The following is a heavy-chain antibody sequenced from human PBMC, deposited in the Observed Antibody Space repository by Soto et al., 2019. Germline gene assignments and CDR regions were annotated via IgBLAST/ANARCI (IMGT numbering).Heavy chain of an antibody. CDR2: IDPSDSYT. D-gene: IGHD6-13*01. Sequence: LGGSLRISCKRSGASCTSYWISRVRQMTRKGLEWMGRIDPSDSYTNYSPSFQGPLTISAAKSIITAYLQWSSLKASDTAMYYCAIAAARRLNYYYYGMDVWGQGTTVTVSS. CDR3: AIAAARRLNYYYYGMDV. J-gene: IGHJ6*02. CDR1: GASCTSYW. V-gene: IGHV5-10-1*01.